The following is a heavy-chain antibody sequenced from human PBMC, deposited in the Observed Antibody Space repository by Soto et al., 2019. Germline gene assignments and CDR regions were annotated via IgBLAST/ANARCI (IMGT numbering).Heavy chain of an antibody. CDR2: ISYDGNNK. V-gene: IGHV3-30*03. CDR3: ARGGGNPAAPTYSYYYYYMDV. CDR1: GFTFSSYG. Sequence: QVQLVESGGGVVQPGRSLRLSCAASGFTFSSYGMHWVRQAPGKGLEWVAVISYDGNNKYYADSVKGRFTISRDNSQNPWNLQMKSLRAGDTAVFYCARGGGNPAAPTYSYYYYYMDVWGRGTTVTVSS. J-gene: IGHJ6*03. D-gene: IGHD2-2*01.